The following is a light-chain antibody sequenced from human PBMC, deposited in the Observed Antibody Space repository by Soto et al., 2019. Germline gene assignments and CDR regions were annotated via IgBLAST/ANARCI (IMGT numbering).Light chain of an antibody. Sequence: QSVLTQPASVSGSPGQSITISCTGTRSDVGAYNYVSWYQRHPGKAPKLLIYEVNSRPSGVSNRFSGSKPGNTASLTISGLQAEDEADYYCSSYTSSDSLYVFGSGTKVTVL. CDR2: EVN. CDR1: RSDVGAYNY. CDR3: SSYTSSDSLYV. J-gene: IGLJ1*01. V-gene: IGLV2-14*01.